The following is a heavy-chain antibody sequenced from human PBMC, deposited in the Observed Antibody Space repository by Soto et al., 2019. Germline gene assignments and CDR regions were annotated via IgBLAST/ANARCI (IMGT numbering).Heavy chain of an antibody. CDR3: AKTITTYSGDSRGRGALVDY. J-gene: IGHJ4*02. V-gene: IGHV3-30*18. Sequence: LRLSCAASGFTFSTYGMHWVRQPPGKGLEWVAVISSDGKSEHYADPVKGRFSISRDNSKNTLSLQMNSLRVEDTAVYYCAKTITTYSGDSRGRGALVDYWGQGTLVTVSS. CDR1: GFTFSTYG. D-gene: IGHD3-22*01. CDR2: ISSDGKSE.